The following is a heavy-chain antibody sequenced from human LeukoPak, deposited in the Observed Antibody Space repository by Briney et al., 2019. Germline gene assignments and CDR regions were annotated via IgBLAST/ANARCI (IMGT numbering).Heavy chain of an antibody. Sequence: PSETLSLTCTVSGGSISSSNWWSWVRQPPGKGLEWIGEIYHSGSTNYNPSLKSRVTISVDKSKNQFSLKLSSVTAADTAVYYCARLSKEIVVVPAAEVLWFDPWGQGTLVTVSS. V-gene: IGHV4-4*02. D-gene: IGHD2-2*01. J-gene: IGHJ5*02. CDR1: GGSISSSNW. CDR3: ARLSKEIVVVPAAEVLWFDP. CDR2: IYHSGST.